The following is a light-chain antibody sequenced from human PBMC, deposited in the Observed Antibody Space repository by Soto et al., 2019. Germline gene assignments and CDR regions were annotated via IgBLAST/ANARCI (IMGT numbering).Light chain of an antibody. V-gene: IGKV1-5*03. CDR3: KQSNSYSWT. J-gene: IGKJ1*01. Sequence: DIQMTQSPSTLSASVGDRVTITCRASQSISSWLAWYQQKPGKAPKLLIYKASSLESGVPSRFSGSGSGTAVTLSLRSLHPVYFANYHGKQSNSYSWTFG. CDR1: QSISSW. CDR2: KAS.